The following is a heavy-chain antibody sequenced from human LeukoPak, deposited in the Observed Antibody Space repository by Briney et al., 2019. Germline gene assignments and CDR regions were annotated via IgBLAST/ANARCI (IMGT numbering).Heavy chain of an antibody. CDR1: GGSISSYY. CDR3: ARGGNYYDSPIAAFDI. D-gene: IGHD3-22*01. J-gene: IGHJ3*02. Sequence: SETLSLTCTVSGGSISSYYWSWIRQPAGKGLEWIGRIYTSGSTNYNPSLKSRVTISVDTSKNQFSLKLSSVTAADTAVYYCARGGNYYDSPIAAFDIWGQGTMVTVSS. CDR2: IYTSGST. V-gene: IGHV4-4*07.